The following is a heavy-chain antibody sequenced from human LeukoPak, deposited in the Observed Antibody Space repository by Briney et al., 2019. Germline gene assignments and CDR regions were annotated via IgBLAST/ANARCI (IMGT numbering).Heavy chain of an antibody. Sequence: SRTLSLTCTVSGGSISSGAYYWSWIRQQPGKGLEWIGYIYYSGSTYYNPSLESRVTISVDTSKNQFSLKLSSVTAADTAVYYCARDYYDSSGYPYNWFDPWGQGTLVTVSS. V-gene: IGHV4-31*03. CDR3: ARDYYDSSGYPYNWFDP. CDR1: GGSISSGAYY. D-gene: IGHD3-22*01. J-gene: IGHJ5*02. CDR2: IYYSGST.